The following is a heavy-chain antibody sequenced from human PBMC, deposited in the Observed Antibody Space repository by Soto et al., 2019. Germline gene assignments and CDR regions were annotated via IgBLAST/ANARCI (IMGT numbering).Heavy chain of an antibody. CDR2: IGTIGDT. J-gene: IGHJ6*02. V-gene: IGHV3-13*01. D-gene: IGHD3-10*01. Sequence: GGSLRLSCVVSGFTFRGSDMHWVRQVAGKGLEWVSAIGTIGDTYYSGSVKGRFTISREDAKNSLYLQMNSLRAEDTAVYYCAMGMVRGVASSPGMDVWGQGTTVTVSS. CDR1: GFTFRGSD. CDR3: AMGMVRGVASSPGMDV.